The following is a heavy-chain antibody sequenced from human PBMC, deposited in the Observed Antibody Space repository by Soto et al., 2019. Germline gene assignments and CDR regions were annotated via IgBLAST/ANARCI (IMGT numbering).Heavy chain of an antibody. CDR2: MHYSGST. CDR1: GGSINSGGYY. D-gene: IGHD6-13*01. J-gene: IGHJ4*02. Sequence: PSETLSLTCTVSGGSINSGGYYWSWIRQHPGKGLEWIGYMHYSGSTHYNPSLKSRVTISVDTSKNQFSLKLSSVSSAVSAVYYCARDIAGRGYFDYWGQGTLVTVSS. CDR3: ARDIAGRGYFDY. V-gene: IGHV4-31*03.